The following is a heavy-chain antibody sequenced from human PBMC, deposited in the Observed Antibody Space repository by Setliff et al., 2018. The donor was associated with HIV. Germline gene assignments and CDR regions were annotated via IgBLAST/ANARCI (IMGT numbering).Heavy chain of an antibody. CDR3: ARDDSIVLVPAIMQGDGFDF. Sequence: PSETLSLTCTVSGGSVGSSSYYWAWIRQPPGKGLEWIGSVYYTGSIKYNPSLESRVTISIDTSENQFSLRLTSVTAADTAVYYCARDDSIVLVPAIMQGDGFDFWGQGTMVTVSS. J-gene: IGHJ3*01. CDR1: GGSVGSSSYY. V-gene: IGHV4-39*07. CDR2: VYYTGSI. D-gene: IGHD2-2*01.